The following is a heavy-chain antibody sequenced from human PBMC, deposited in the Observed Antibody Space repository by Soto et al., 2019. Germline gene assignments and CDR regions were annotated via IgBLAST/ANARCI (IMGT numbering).Heavy chain of an antibody. CDR3: AKNGHPPYYYYVMDV. J-gene: IGHJ6*02. Sequence: ASVKVSSKASGYCFTTYGISWVRQAPGQGLEWMGWISGYNGDTNNAQKFQDRVTMTIDRSTTTAYLELRSLTSDDTAVYYCAKNGHPPYYYYVMDVWVQGNTVTVS. CDR1: GYCFTTYG. D-gene: IGHD2-8*01. V-gene: IGHV1-18*01. CDR2: ISGYNGDT.